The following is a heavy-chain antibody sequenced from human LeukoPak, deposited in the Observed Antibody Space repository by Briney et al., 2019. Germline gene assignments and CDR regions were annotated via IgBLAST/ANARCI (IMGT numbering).Heavy chain of an antibody. D-gene: IGHD4-17*01. J-gene: IGHJ4*02. CDR1: GGSISSYY. CDR2: IYYSGST. V-gene: IGHV4-59*08. Sequence: PSETLSLTCTVSGGSISSYYWSWIRQPPGKGLEWIGYIYYSGSTNYNPSLKSRVTISVDRSKNQFSLKLRSVTAADTAVYYCARLNGDYVADYWGQGTLVTVSS. CDR3: ARLNGDYVADY.